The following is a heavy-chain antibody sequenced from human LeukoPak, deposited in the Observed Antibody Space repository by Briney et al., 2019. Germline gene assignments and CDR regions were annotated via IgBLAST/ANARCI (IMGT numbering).Heavy chain of an antibody. CDR1: GFTFSSYA. J-gene: IGHJ5*02. V-gene: IGHV3-23*01. Sequence: GGSLRLSCAASGFTFSSYAMSWVRQAPGKGLEWVSAISGSGGSTYYADSVKGRFTISRDNSKNTLYLPMNSLRAEDTAVYYCAKVNIPQYCSGGSCYQNWFDPWGQGTLVTVSS. CDR3: AKVNIPQYCSGGSCYQNWFDP. CDR2: ISGSGGST. D-gene: IGHD2-15*01.